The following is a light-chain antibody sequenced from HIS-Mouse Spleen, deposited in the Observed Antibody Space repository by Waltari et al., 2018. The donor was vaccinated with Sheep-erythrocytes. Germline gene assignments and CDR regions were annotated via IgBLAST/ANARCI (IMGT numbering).Light chain of an antibody. V-gene: IGLV2-11*01. CDR1: SSVVGGYNY. CDR3: CSYAGSYNHV. Sequence: QSALTQPRSVSGSPGQSVTISCTGTSSVVGGYNYVAWYQQHPVKAPKLMIYDVSKRPSGVPDRFSGSKSGNTASLTISGLQAEDEADYYCCSYAGSYNHVFATGTKVTVL. J-gene: IGLJ1*01. CDR2: DVS.